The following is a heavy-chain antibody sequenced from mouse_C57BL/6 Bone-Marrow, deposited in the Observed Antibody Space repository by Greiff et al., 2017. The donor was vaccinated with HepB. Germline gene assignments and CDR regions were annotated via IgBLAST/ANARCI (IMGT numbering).Heavy chain of an antibody. CDR3: ARYDDGSSFDY. D-gene: IGHD1-1*01. CDR1: GYTLTSYW. Sequence: VQLQQPGAELVMPGASVKLSCKASGYTLTSYWMHWVQQRPGQGLEWIGEIEPSDSYTNYNQMFKGKSTLTVDNSSSTAYMQLSSLTSEDSAVYYCARYDDGSSFDYGGQGTTLPVTS. CDR2: IEPSDSYT. V-gene: IGHV1-69*01. J-gene: IGHJ2*01.